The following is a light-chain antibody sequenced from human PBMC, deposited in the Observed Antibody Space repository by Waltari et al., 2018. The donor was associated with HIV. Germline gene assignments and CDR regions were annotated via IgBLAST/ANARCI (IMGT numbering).Light chain of an antibody. CDR2: EVS. CDR3: SSYTSSSTLV. Sequence: QSALTQPASVSGSPGQSITLSCTGTRSDVGGSHDVSWYQQHPGKAPKLMIYEVSNRPSGVSNRFSGSKSGNTASLTISGLQAEDEADYYCSSYTSSSTLVFGTGTKVTVL. CDR1: RSDVGGSHD. V-gene: IGLV2-14*01. J-gene: IGLJ1*01.